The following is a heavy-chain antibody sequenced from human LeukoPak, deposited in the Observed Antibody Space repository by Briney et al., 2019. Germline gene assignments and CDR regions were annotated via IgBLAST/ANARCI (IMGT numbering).Heavy chain of an antibody. D-gene: IGHD3-10*01. Sequence: GGSLRLSCAASGFTFSSYAMSWVRQAPGKGLEWVSAISGSGGSTYYADSVKGRFTISGDNSKNTLYLQMNSLRAEDTAVYYCARVGSGSYYNPHFDYWGQGTLVTVSS. J-gene: IGHJ4*02. CDR2: ISGSGGST. CDR3: ARVGSGSYYNPHFDY. V-gene: IGHV3-23*01. CDR1: GFTFSSYA.